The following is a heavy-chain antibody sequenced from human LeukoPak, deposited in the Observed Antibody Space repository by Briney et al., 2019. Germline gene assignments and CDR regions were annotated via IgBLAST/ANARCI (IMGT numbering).Heavy chain of an antibody. CDR3: AQIGVYGAYVGADH. J-gene: IGHJ4*02. Sequence: SETLSLTCAVHGGSFSGYYWTWIRQPPGKGLEWIGEINHSGSTKYNPSLKSRVTISVDTSKNQFSLKLNSVTAADTAVYYCAQIGVYGAYVGADHWGQGTLVTVSS. CDR1: GGSFSGYY. D-gene: IGHD4-17*01. V-gene: IGHV4-34*01. CDR2: INHSGST.